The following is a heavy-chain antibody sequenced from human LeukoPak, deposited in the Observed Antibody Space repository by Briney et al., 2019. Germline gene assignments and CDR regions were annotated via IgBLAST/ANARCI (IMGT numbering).Heavy chain of an antibody. CDR3: ARLYGNYQNYFDY. CDR2: MYYRGNT. Sequence: SETLSLTCTISGGSISTITYYWGWIRQPPGKGLEWVGHMYYRGNTFYNPSLKSRVTISVDTSKNQFSLKLRSVTAADTAVYYCARLYGNYQNYFDYWGQGTLVTVSS. CDR1: GGSISTITYY. D-gene: IGHD1-7*01. V-gene: IGHV4-39*07. J-gene: IGHJ4*02.